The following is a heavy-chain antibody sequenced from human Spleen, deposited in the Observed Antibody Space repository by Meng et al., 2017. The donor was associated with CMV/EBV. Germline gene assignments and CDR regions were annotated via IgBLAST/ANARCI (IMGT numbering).Heavy chain of an antibody. D-gene: IGHD3-9*01. J-gene: IGHJ4*02. Sequence: ESLKISCAASGFTFSSYSMNWVRQAPGKGLEWVSYISSSSSTIYYADSVKGRFTISRDNAKNSLYLQMNSLRAEDTAVYYCAREYYDILTGYFYYFDYWGQGTLVTVS. V-gene: IGHV3-48*04. CDR1: GFTFSSYS. CDR2: ISSSSSTI. CDR3: AREYYDILTGYFYYFDY.